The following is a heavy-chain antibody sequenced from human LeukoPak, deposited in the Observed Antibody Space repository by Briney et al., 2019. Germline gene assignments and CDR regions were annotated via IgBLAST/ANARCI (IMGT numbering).Heavy chain of an antibody. CDR2: ISSSSSDI. CDR1: GFTFGSYS. V-gene: IGHV3-21*01. CDR3: ARAPKGWIVTAISFDY. D-gene: IGHD5-12*01. Sequence: GGSLRLSCAASGFTFGSYSMNWVRQAPGKGLEWVSSISSSSSDISYADSVKGRLTISRDNAKSSLLLQMNSLRAEDTAVYYCARAPKGWIVTAISFDYWGQGTLVTVSS. J-gene: IGHJ4*02.